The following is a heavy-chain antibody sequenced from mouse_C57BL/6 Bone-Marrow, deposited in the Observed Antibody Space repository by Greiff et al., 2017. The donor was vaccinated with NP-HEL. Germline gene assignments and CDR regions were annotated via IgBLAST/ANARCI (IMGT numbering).Heavy chain of an antibody. CDR1: GYTFTSYG. J-gene: IGHJ3*01. D-gene: IGHD1-1*01. CDR2: IYPGSGNT. Sequence: QVQLQQSGAELARPGASVKLSCKASGYTFTSYGISWVKQRTGQGLEWIGEIYPGSGNTNYNEKFKGKATLTADKSSRPAYMELPRLTTADSAVYFCAGRRCSWFGYWGQGTLVTVCA. CDR3: AGRRCSWFGY. V-gene: IGHV1-81*01.